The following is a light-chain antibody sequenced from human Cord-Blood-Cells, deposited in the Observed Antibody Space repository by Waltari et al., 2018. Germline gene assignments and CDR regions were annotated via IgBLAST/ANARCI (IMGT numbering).Light chain of an antibody. CDR2: AAS. Sequence: DIQMTQSPSSLSASVGDRVTITCRASQSISSYLNWYQQKPGKAPKLLIYAASSLQSGVPSRFSGSGSETDFTLTISSLQPEDFATYYCQQSYSTPYTVRQGTKLEIK. CDR3: QQSYSTPYT. V-gene: IGKV1-39*01. CDR1: QSISSY. J-gene: IGKJ2*01.